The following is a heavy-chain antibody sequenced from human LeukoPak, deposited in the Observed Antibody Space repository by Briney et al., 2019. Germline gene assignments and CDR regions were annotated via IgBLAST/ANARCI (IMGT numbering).Heavy chain of an antibody. V-gene: IGHV3-21*01. Sequence: PGGSLRLSCAASGFTFDDYGMSWVRQAPGKGLEWVSSISSSSSYIYYADSVKGRFTISRDNAKNSLYLQMNSLRAEDTAVYYCARGSHDGDYGVWGQGTLVTVSS. J-gene: IGHJ4*02. D-gene: IGHD4-17*01. CDR2: ISSSSSYI. CDR1: GFTFDDYG. CDR3: ARGSHDGDYGV.